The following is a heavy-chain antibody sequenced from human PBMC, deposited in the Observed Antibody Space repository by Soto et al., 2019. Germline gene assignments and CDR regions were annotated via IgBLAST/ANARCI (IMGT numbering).Heavy chain of an antibody. CDR1: GFSLSNARMG. Sequence: SGPTLVNPTETLTLTCTVSGFSLSNARMGVSWIRQPPGKALEWLAHIFSNDEKSYSTSLKSRLTISKDTSKSQVVLTMTNMDPVNTAKYYCARIRGGYYESQGELDYWGQGXLVTVYS. CDR2: IFSNDEK. D-gene: IGHD3-16*01. CDR3: ARIRGGYYESQGELDY. V-gene: IGHV2-26*01. J-gene: IGHJ4*02.